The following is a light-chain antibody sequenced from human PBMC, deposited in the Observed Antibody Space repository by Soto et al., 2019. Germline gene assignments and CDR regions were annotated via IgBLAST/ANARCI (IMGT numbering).Light chain of an antibody. CDR1: QSISSW. CDR3: QQYTNTNKPWM. J-gene: IGKJ1*01. V-gene: IGKV1-5*01. CDR2: DAS. Sequence: DIQMTQSPSTLSASVGDRVTITCRPLQSISSWLAWYQQKPGKAPKLLIYDASTLQSGVASRFSGSGSGTEFTLIISGLQPDDSATYYCQQYTNTNKPWMFGQGTKVDIK.